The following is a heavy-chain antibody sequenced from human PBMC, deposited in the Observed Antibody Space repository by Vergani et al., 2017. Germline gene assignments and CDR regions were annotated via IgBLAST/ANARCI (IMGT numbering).Heavy chain of an antibody. Sequence: QVQLVESGGGVVQPGRSLRLSCAASGFTFSSYGMHWVRQAPGKGLEWVAVISYDGSNKYYADSVKGRFTISRDNSKNTLYLQMNSLRAEDTAVYYCAKIITISPWGQGTLVTVSS. CDR1: GFTFSSYG. V-gene: IGHV3-30*18. CDR2: ISYDGSNK. D-gene: IGHD3-10*01. CDR3: AKIITISP. J-gene: IGHJ5*02.